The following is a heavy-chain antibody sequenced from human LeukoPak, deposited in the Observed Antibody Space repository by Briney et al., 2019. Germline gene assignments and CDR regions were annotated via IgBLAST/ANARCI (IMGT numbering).Heavy chain of an antibody. D-gene: IGHD6-19*01. CDR2: ISGSGGST. CDR3: AKGGASYSSGWYVFDY. V-gene: IGHV3-23*01. CDR1: GFTFSSYA. J-gene: IGHJ4*02. Sequence: GGSLRLSCAASGFTFSSYAMSWVRQAPGKGLEWVSAISGSGGSTYYADSVKGRFTISRDNSKNTLYLQMNSLRAEDMAVYYCAKGGASYSSGWYVFDYWGQGTLVTVSS.